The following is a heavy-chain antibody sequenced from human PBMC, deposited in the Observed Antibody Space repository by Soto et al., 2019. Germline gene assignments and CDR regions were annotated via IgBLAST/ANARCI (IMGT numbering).Heavy chain of an antibody. CDR3: VSRVSGNYDY. V-gene: IGHV3-64*01. J-gene: IGHJ4*02. CDR1: GFTLSSYD. D-gene: IGHD1-7*01. Sequence: EVQLAESGGGMVKPGGSLRLSCVASGFTLSSYDMHWVRQAPGKGLEYVSSISSNGGTTYYGNSVKGRFTISRDNSKNTLYLQLGILRAEDMAVYYCVSRVSGNYDYWGQGFMVTVSS. CDR2: ISSNGGTT.